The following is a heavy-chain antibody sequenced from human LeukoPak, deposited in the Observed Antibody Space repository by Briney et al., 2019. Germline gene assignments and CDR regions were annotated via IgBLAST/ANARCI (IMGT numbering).Heavy chain of an antibody. CDR3: ARQGSRAVAGYFDY. J-gene: IGHJ4*02. CDR1: GGSISSYY. V-gene: IGHV4-59*08. Sequence: SETLSLTCTVSGGSISSYYWSWSRQCPRKGREWIGYTYSTGSTYYPPSHTSRVTISVDTSKNQFSLRLTSVTAADTAVYYCARQGSRAVAGYFDYWGQATLVTVSS. CDR2: TYSTGST. D-gene: IGHD6-19*01.